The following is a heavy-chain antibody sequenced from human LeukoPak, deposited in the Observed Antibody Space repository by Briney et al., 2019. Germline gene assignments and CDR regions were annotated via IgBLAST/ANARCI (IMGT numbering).Heavy chain of an antibody. CDR1: GYTFTGYY. J-gene: IGHJ5*02. Sequence: ASVKVSCKASGYTFTGYYMHWVRQAPGQGLEWMGWINPNSGGTNYAQKFQGRVTMTRDTSISTAYMELSRLRSDDTAVYYCARDPSSTSNWSDPWGQGTLVTVSS. CDR3: ARDPSSTSNWSDP. V-gene: IGHV1-2*02. D-gene: IGHD2-2*01. CDR2: INPNSGGT.